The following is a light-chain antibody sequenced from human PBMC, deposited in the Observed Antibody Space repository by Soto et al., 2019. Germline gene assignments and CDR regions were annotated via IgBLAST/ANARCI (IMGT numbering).Light chain of an antibody. V-gene: IGLV2-11*01. CDR1: NSDVGAYNY. CDR2: DLN. CDR3: CSYAGSTTSVL. J-gene: IGLJ2*01. Sequence: QSALTQPHSVSGSPGQSVAISCTGTNSDVGAYNYDSWYQHHPGNAPKLIIYDLNKRPSGVPDRFSASKSGNTATLSISGLHLDDEADYYCCSYAGSTTSVLFGGGTKLTVL.